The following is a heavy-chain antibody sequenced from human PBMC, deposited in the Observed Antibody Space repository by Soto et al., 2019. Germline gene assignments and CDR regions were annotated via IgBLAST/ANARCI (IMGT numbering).Heavy chain of an antibody. D-gene: IGHD6-19*01. V-gene: IGHV3-9*01. Sequence: EVQLVESGGGLVQPGRSLRLSCAASGFTFDDYAMHWVRQAPGKGLEWVSGISWNSGSIGYADSVKGRFTISRDNAKNSLYMKMNSLRAEDTALYYCAKDFRAVACKGWFDPWGQGTLVTVSS. J-gene: IGHJ5*02. CDR3: AKDFRAVACKGWFDP. CDR2: ISWNSGSI. CDR1: GFTFDDYA.